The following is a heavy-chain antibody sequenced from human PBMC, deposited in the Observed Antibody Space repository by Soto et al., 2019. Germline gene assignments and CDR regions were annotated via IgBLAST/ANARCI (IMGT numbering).Heavy chain of an antibody. Sequence: QVQLQQWGAGLLKPSETLSLTCAVYGGSFSGYYWSWIRQPPGKGLEWIGEINHSGSTNYNPSLKSRVTISVDTSKNQFSLKLSSVTAADTAVYYCARASRGIFGVVKEIDYWGQGTLVTVSS. D-gene: IGHD3-3*01. J-gene: IGHJ4*02. V-gene: IGHV4-34*01. CDR2: INHSGST. CDR1: GGSFSGYY. CDR3: ARASRGIFGVVKEIDY.